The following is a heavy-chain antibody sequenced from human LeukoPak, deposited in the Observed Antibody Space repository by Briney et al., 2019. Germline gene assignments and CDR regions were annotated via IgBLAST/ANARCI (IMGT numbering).Heavy chain of an antibody. D-gene: IGHD6-19*01. CDR3: ARVEGGSGWYYFDY. V-gene: IGHV4-61*03. J-gene: IGHJ4*02. Sequence: PSETLSLTCTVSGYSISSGYYWGWIRQPPGKGLEWIGYIYYSGSTNYNPSLKSRVTISVDTSKNHFSLKLSSVTAADTAVYYCARVEGGSGWYYFDYWGQGTLVTVSS. CDR1: GYSISSGYY. CDR2: IYYSGST.